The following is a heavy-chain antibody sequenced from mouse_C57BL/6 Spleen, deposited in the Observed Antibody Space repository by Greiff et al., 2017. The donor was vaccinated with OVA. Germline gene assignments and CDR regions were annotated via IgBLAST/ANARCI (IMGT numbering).Heavy chain of an antibody. Sequence: QVQLQQPGAELVMPGASVKLSCKASGYTFTSYWMHWVKQRPGQGLEWIGEIDPSGSYTNYTQTFKGKSTLTVDKPYSTPYMQISSLTSEDSAVYYGARLGLRRSAYWGQGTLVTVSA. CDR3: ARLGLRRSAY. CDR1: GYTFTSYW. CDR2: IDPSGSYT. J-gene: IGHJ3*01. D-gene: IGHD2-4*01. V-gene: IGHV1-69*01.